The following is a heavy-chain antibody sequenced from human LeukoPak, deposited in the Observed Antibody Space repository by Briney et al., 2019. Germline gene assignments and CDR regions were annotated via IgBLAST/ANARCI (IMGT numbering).Heavy chain of an antibody. V-gene: IGHV3-74*01. CDR2: IISDRTTT. D-gene: IGHD2/OR15-2a*01. Sequence: PGGSLRLSCTASGFPLSNFWMHWVRQVPGKGLVWVSRIISDRTTTSYADSVKGRFTISRDNAKNTLYLQMNSLRAEDTAVYYCTRDWRNMAFDYWGQGTLVTVSS. J-gene: IGHJ4*02. CDR1: GFPLSNFW. CDR3: TRDWRNMAFDY.